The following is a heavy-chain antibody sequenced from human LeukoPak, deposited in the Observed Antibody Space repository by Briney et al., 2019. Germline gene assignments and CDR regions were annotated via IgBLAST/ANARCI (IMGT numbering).Heavy chain of an antibody. D-gene: IGHD6-19*01. CDR3: ATGGIAVAERFDY. V-gene: IGHV1-24*01. Sequence: GASVNVSCKVSGYTLTELSMHWVRQAPGKGLEWMGGFDPEDGETIYAQKFQGRVTMTEDTSTDTAYMELSSLRSEDTAVYYCATGGIAVAERFDYWGQGTLVTVSS. CDR2: FDPEDGET. J-gene: IGHJ4*02. CDR1: GYTLTELS.